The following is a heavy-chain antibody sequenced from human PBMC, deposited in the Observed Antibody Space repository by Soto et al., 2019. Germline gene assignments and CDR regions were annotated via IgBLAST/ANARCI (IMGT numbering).Heavy chain of an antibody. CDR1: GDTFNFYS. D-gene: IGHD3-10*01. CDR3: ATSYGSGYRAFDY. J-gene: IGHJ4*02. V-gene: IGHV1-69*02. Sequence: QVQLVHSGAEVKRPGSSVKVSCKASGDTFNFYSINWVRQAPGLGLEWLGRVNPILSLSNYAQRFQGRVTMTADKSTSTAYMILNSLISDDKAIYYCATSYGSGYRAFDYWGQGALVTVSS. CDR2: VNPILSLS.